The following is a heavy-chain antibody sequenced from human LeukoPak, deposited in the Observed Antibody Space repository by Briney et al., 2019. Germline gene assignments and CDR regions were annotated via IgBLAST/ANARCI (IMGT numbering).Heavy chain of an antibody. D-gene: IGHD5-18*01. V-gene: IGHV3-23*01. CDR3: AITPGYSYGLYYFDY. J-gene: IGHJ4*02. Sequence: SGGSLRLSCAASGFTFSRYAMSWVRQAPGKGLEWVSAISGSGGSTYYADSVKGRFTISRENSKNTLYMKMNRLRAEDTAVYYCAITPGYSYGLYYFDYWGQGTLVTVSS. CDR2: ISGSGGST. CDR1: GFTFSRYA.